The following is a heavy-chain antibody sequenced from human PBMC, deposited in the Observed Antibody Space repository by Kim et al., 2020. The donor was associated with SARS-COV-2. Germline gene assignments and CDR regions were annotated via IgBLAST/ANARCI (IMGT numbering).Heavy chain of an antibody. V-gene: IGHV3-30*04. J-gene: IGHJ5*02. Sequence: GRSLRLSCAASGFTFSNYAMHWVRQAPGKGLEWVAIISYDGNNKYYGDSVKGRFTISRDNSKNTLFLQMNRLRTEDTAVYYCERVSAGRYDNVWGTYGQNGGGSWGQGTLVTVSS. CDR2: ISYDGNNK. CDR3: ERVSAGRYDNVWGTYGQNGGGS. D-gene: IGHD3-16*01. CDR1: GFTFSNYA.